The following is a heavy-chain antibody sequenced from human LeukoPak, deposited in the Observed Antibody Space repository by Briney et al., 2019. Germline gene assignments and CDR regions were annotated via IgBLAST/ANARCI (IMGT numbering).Heavy chain of an antibody. CDR3: AREFGITIFGVARGAFDI. J-gene: IGHJ3*02. D-gene: IGHD3-3*01. CDR1: GFTFSSYS. V-gene: IGHV3-21*01. CDR2: ISSSSSYI. Sequence: GGSLRLSCAASGFTFSSYSMNWVRQAPGKGLEWVSSISSSSSYIYYADSVKGRFTISRDNAKNSLYLQMNSLRAEDTAVYYYAREFGITIFGVARGAFDIWGQGTMVTVSS.